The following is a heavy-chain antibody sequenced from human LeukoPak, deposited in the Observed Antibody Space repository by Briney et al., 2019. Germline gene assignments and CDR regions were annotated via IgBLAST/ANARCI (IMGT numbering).Heavy chain of an antibody. CDR1: GYTFTSYG. V-gene: IGHV1-18*01. CDR3: AITHYYDSSGLLNAFDI. Sequence: ASVKVSCKASGYTFTSYGISWVRQAPGQGLEWMGWISAYNGNTNYAQKLQGRVTMTTDTSTSTAYMELRSLRSDDTAVYYCAITHYYDSSGLLNAFDIWGQGTMVTVSS. D-gene: IGHD3-22*01. CDR2: ISAYNGNT. J-gene: IGHJ3*02.